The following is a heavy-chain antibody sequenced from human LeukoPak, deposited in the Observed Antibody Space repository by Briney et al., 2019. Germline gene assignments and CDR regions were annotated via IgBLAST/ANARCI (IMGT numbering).Heavy chain of an antibody. J-gene: IGHJ4*02. V-gene: IGHV3-23*01. D-gene: IGHD6-13*01. CDR1: GFTFSSYG. CDR2: ISGSGGNT. Sequence: PGGSLRLSCAASGFTFSSYGMSWVRQAPGKGLEWVSGISGSGGNTYYADSVKGRFTISRDNSKNTLYLQMNSLRAEDTAVYYCAKDKAAAGRYFDYWGQGTLVTVSS. CDR3: AKDKAAAGRYFDY.